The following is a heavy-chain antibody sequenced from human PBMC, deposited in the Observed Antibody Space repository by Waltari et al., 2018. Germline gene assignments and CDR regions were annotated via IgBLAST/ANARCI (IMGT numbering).Heavy chain of an antibody. D-gene: IGHD3-9*01. CDR1: GFTFSNHA. V-gene: IGHV3-23*01. CDR3: ARDWRRSLDFFGWLLFALDF. J-gene: IGHJ4*02. CDR2: ITYDGRTK. Sequence: EVQLLESGGGLVQPGGSLRLSCAASGFTFSNHAMSWVRQAPGKGLGGVAVITYDGRTKYSADSVRDRLTISRDNSRNTLYLEMNSLRAEDTAVYYCARDWRRSLDFFGWLLFALDFWGQGTLVAVSS.